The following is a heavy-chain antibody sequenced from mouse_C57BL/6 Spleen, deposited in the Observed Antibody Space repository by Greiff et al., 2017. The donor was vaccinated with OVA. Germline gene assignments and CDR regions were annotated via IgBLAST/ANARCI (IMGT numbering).Heavy chain of an antibody. Sequence: QVQLQQSGAELVRPGASVTLSCKASGYTFTDYEMHWVKQTPVHGLEWIGAIDPETGGTAYNQKFKGKAILTADKSSSTAYMELRSLTSEDSAVYYCTRGGWLPRSYAMEYWGQGTSVTVSS. D-gene: IGHD2-3*01. V-gene: IGHV1-15*01. CDR3: TRGGWLPRSYAMEY. CDR2: IDPETGGT. CDR1: GYTFTDYE. J-gene: IGHJ4*01.